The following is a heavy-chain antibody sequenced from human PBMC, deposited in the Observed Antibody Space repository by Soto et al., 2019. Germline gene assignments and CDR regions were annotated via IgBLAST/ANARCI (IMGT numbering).Heavy chain of an antibody. CDR3: VRGGSNYAS. D-gene: IGHD4-4*01. Sequence: EVQLLESGGDLVQPGGSLRLSCAASGFTFSSYTMTWVRQAPGKGLEWVARIKPDESEKKYADSVKGRFSISRDNAKNSMYLQMDSLRGEDTAVYYCVRGGSNYASWGQGTLVTVSS. V-gene: IGHV3-7*01. CDR1: GFTFSSYT. J-gene: IGHJ5*02. CDR2: IKPDESEK.